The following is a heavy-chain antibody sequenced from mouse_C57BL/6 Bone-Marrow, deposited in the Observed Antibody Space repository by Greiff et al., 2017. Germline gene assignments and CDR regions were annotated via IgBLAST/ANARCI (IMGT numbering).Heavy chain of an antibody. CDR2: ISSGGSYT. CDR3: ARRGVVATPYWYFDV. D-gene: IGHD1-1*01. CDR1: GFTFSSYG. V-gene: IGHV5-6*03. J-gene: IGHJ1*03. Sequence: EVKLVESGGGLVKPGGSLKLSCAASGFTFSSYGMSWVRQTPDKRLEWVATISSGGSYTYYPDSVKGRFTISRDNAKNTLYLQMSSLKSEDTAMYYCARRGVVATPYWYFDVWGTGTTVTVSS.